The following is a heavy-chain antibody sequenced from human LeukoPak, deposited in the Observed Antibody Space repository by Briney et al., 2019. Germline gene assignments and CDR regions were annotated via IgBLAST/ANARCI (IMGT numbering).Heavy chain of an antibody. Sequence: GGSLRLSCAASGFSFSSYGMHWVRQAPGKGLEWVAVIWYDGSNKYYADSVKGRFTISRDNSKNTLYLQMNSLRAEDTAVYYCARDISIAIGDYYYGMDVWGQGTTVTVS. D-gene: IGHD3-10*01. CDR2: IWYDGSNK. V-gene: IGHV3-33*01. CDR1: GFSFSSYG. J-gene: IGHJ6*02. CDR3: ARDISIAIGDYYYGMDV.